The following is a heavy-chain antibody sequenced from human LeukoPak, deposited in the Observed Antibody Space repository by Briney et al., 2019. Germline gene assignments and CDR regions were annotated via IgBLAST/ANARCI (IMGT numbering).Heavy chain of an antibody. CDR1: GGSISSYY. J-gene: IGHJ4*02. V-gene: IGHV4-59*01. CDR3: ASGRGYSYGFDY. Sequence: SETLSLTCTVSGGSISSYYWSWIRQPPGKGMEWIGYIYYSGSTNYNPSLKSRVTISVDTSKNQFSLKLSSVTAADTAVYYCASGRGYSYGFDYWGQGTVVTVSS. CDR2: IYYSGST. D-gene: IGHD5-18*01.